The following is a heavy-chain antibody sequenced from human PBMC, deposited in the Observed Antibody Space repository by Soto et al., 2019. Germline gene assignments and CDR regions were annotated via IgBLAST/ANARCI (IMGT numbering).Heavy chain of an antibody. CDR3: ARHIAVTGTRGFDY. CDR2: IYHSGTA. D-gene: IGHD6-19*01. J-gene: IGHJ4*02. V-gene: IGHV4-4*02. CDR1: GGSISSSTW. Sequence: QVQLQASGPGLVKPSGTLSLTCAVSGGSISSSTWCSWVRQPPGKGLEWIGEIYHSGTANYTPSLKSRVTISMDKSNNQISLDLSSVTAADSAVYFCARHIAVTGTRGFDYWGQGTLVTVSS.